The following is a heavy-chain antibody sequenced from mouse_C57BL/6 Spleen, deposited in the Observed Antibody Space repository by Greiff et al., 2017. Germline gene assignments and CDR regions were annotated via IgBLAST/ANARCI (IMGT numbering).Heavy chain of an antibody. CDR3: ARWDWFAY. Sequence: QVQLQQSGPELVKPGASVKISCKASGYAFSSSWMNWVKQRPGKGLEWIGRLYPGDGDTNYNGKFKGKATLTADKSSSTAYMQLSSLTSEDAAVYFCARWDWFAYWGQETLVTVSA. CDR1: GYAFSSSW. J-gene: IGHJ3*01. CDR2: LYPGDGDT. V-gene: IGHV1-82*01. D-gene: IGHD4-1*01.